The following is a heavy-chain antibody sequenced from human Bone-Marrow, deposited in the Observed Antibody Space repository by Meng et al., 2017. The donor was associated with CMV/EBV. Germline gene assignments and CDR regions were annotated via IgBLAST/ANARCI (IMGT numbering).Heavy chain of an antibody. V-gene: IGHV1-69-2*01. CDR2: VDPEDGET. Sequence: KVSAYTFTDYYMHWVQQAPGKGLEWMGLVDPEDGETIYAEKFQGRVTITADTSTDTAYMELSSLRSEDTAVYYCARRGTRHLNWFDPWGQGTLVTVSS. CDR1: AYTFTDYY. CDR3: ARRGTRHLNWFDP. J-gene: IGHJ5*02. D-gene: IGHD2-2*01.